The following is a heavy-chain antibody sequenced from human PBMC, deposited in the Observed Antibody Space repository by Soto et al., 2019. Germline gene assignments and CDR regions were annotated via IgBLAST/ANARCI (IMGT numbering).Heavy chain of an antibody. Sequence: QVQLVESGGGLVNPGGSLRLSCAASGFSFSDYYMTWIRQAPGKGLEWISDISSSGDPTYYADSVRGRFTISRDNAKNSLYRQLNSLRGEDTAIYYCARLLLRPGKFDYWGQGTLVTVSS. CDR2: ISSSGDPT. CDR3: ARLLLRPGKFDY. J-gene: IGHJ4*02. CDR1: GFSFSDYY. D-gene: IGHD2-21*01. V-gene: IGHV3-11*01.